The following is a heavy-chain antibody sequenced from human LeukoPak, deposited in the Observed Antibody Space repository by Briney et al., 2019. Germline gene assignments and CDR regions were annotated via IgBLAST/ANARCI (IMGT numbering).Heavy chain of an antibody. CDR1: GYSFSTYW. J-gene: IGHJ4*02. CDR2: IYPGDSDT. Sequence: HGESLKISCKGSGYSFSTYWICWVRQMPGKGLEWMGIIYPGDSDTRYSPSFQGQVTISVDKSISTAYLQWSSLKASDTAMYYCARHNGAGIQQWLSPDYWGQGTLVIVPS. V-gene: IGHV5-51*01. CDR3: ARHNGAGIQQWLSPDY. D-gene: IGHD5-18*01.